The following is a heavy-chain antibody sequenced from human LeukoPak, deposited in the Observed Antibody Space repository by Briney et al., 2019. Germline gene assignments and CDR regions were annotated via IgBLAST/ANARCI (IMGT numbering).Heavy chain of an antibody. CDR2: IYYSGST. V-gene: IGHV4-59*08. CDR3: ASQSWSGSYYHFDY. Sequence: SETLSLTCTVSGGSISSYYWSWIRQPPGKGLEWIGYIYYSGSTNCNPSLKSRVTISVDTSKNQFSLKLSSVTAADTAVYYCASQSWSGSYYHFDYWGQGTLVTVSS. J-gene: IGHJ4*02. D-gene: IGHD1-26*01. CDR1: GGSISSYY.